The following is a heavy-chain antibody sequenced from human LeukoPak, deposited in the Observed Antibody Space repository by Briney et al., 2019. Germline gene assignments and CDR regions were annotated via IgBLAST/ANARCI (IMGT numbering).Heavy chain of an antibody. CDR1: GFTFSSYG. Sequence: GGSLRLSCAASGFTFSSYGMHWVRQAPGKGLEWVAIISYDGSNKDYADSVKGRFTISRDNAKNSLYLQMNSLRAEDTAVYYCARDDGERYCSGGSCWGVDYWGQGTLVTVSS. V-gene: IGHV3-30*03. J-gene: IGHJ4*02. CDR3: ARDDGERYCSGGSCWGVDY. CDR2: ISYDGSNK. D-gene: IGHD2-15*01.